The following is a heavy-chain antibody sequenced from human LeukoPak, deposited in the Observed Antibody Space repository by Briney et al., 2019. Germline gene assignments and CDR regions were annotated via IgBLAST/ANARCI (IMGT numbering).Heavy chain of an antibody. D-gene: IGHD3-10*01. J-gene: IGHJ3*02. CDR1: GVSISSSNYY. Sequence: TPSETLSLTCTVSGVSISSSNYYWGWIRQPPGKGLEWIGNIYYSGSTYYNPSLKSRVTISVGTSKNQFSLKLTSVTAADTAVYYCARTRSGSYAFDIWGQGTMVTVSS. CDR3: ARTRSGSYAFDI. V-gene: IGHV4-39*01. CDR2: IYYSGST.